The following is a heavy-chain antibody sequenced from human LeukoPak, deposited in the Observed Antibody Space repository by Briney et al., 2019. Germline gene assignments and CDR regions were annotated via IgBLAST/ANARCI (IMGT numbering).Heavy chain of an antibody. Sequence: PGGSLRLSCAASGFTFSSYAMSWVRQAPGKGLEWVSAISGSGGSTYYADSVKGRFTISRDNSKNTLYLQMNSLRAEDTAVYYCAKDPSRNYYGSGSYYYYFDYWAREPWSPSPQ. D-gene: IGHD3-10*01. CDR1: GFTFSSYA. J-gene: IGHJ4*02. CDR3: AKDPSRNYYGSGSYYYYFDY. CDR2: ISGSGGST. V-gene: IGHV3-23*01.